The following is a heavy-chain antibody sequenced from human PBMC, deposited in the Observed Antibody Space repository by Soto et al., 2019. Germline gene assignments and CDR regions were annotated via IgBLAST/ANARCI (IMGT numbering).Heavy chain of an antibody. D-gene: IGHD4-4*01. J-gene: IGHJ4*02. CDR1: EYTFSSYT. CDR3: ARELQGLYYFNY. V-gene: IGHV1-3*01. CDR2: INAGNGDS. Sequence: ASVKVSCKASEYTFSSYTLHWVRQAPGQRLEWMGWINAGNGDSKYSQKFQGRVSISRDRSASTASMELSSLTTEDTAVYYCARELQGLYYFNYWGQGTLATAPQ.